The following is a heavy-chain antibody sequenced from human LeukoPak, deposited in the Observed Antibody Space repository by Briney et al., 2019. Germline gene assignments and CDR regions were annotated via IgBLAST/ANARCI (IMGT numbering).Heavy chain of an antibody. Sequence: ASVKVSCKASGGTFSSYAISWVRQAPGQGLEWMGWISAYNGNTNYAQKLQGRVTMTTDTSTSTAYMELRSLRSDDTAVYYCAREGEARRGFDYWGQGTLVTVSS. CDR1: GGTFSSYA. CDR2: ISAYNGNT. CDR3: AREGEARRGFDY. J-gene: IGHJ4*02. D-gene: IGHD6-6*01. V-gene: IGHV1-18*01.